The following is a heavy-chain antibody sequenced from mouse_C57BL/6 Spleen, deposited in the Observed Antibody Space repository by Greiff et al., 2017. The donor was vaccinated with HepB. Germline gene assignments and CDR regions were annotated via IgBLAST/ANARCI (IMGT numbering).Heavy chain of an antibody. Sequence: VQLQQSGAELVQHGASVKLSCKASGYTFTSYWMQWVKQRPGQGLERIGEIDPSDSYTNYNQKFKGKAKLTVDSSSSTAYMQLSSLTSEDSAGYYWARCGGSSYGGCDYWGQGTSLTVSS. CDR3: ARCGGSSYGGCDY. CDR2: IDPSDSYT. J-gene: IGHJ2*03. CDR1: GYTFTSYW. V-gene: IGHV1-50*01. D-gene: IGHD1-1*01.